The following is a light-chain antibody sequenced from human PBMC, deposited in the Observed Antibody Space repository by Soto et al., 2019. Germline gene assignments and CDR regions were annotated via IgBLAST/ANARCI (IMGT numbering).Light chain of an antibody. CDR3: LHLNSYSPDT. CDR2: AAS. Sequence: DIQLTQSPSFLSASVGDRVTITCRASQGISSYLAWYQQKPGKAPKLLIFAASTLQNGVPSRFSGSGSVTEFTPTISSLQPEDFATYYCLHLNSYSPDTFGPGTKVDIK. CDR1: QGISSY. J-gene: IGKJ3*01. V-gene: IGKV1-9*01.